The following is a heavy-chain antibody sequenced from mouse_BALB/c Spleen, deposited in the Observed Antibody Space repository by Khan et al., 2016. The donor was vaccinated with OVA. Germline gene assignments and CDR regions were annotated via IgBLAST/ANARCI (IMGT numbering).Heavy chain of an antibody. CDR2: INTYTGEP. CDR1: GYTFTNYG. CDR3: ARGASYWYFDV. Sequence: QIQLVQSGPELKKPGETVKISCKASGYTFTNYGMIWVKQAPGKGLKWMGWINTYTGEPTYTGDFKGRFAFSLETPASTAYLQINNLKNEDMATYFCARGASYWYFDVWGAGTTVTVSS. V-gene: IGHV9-1*02. J-gene: IGHJ1*01.